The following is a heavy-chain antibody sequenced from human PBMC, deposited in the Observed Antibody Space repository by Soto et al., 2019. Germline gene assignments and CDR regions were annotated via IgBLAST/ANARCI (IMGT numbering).Heavy chain of an antibody. Sequence: SLRLSCAASGFTFSAYGMHWVRQAPGKGLEWVAVISYDGSNKYYAHSVKGRFTISRDNSKNTLYLQMSSLRAEDTAVYYCAKDQPWNDYWGQGTLVTVSS. V-gene: IGHV3-30*18. CDR2: ISYDGSNK. J-gene: IGHJ4*02. CDR1: GFTFSAYG. CDR3: AKDQPWNDY. D-gene: IGHD1-1*01.